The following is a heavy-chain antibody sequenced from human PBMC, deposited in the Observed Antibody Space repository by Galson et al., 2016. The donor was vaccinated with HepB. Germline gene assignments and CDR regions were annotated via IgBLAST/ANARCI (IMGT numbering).Heavy chain of an antibody. CDR1: GFTFSSYA. CDR3: AKYLALYNTGAGYFDS. J-gene: IGHJ4*02. Sequence: SLRLSCAASGFTFSSYAMSWVRQAPGKGLEWVSAISGSGGSTYYADPVKGRLTISRDNSKNTLYLQMNSLRAEDTAVYSCAKYLALYNTGAGYFDSWGQGTLVTVSS. V-gene: IGHV3-23*01. D-gene: IGHD6-19*01. CDR2: ISGSGGST.